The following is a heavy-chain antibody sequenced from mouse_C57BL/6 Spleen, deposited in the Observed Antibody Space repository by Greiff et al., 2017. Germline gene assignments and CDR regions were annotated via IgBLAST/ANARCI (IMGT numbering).Heavy chain of an antibody. J-gene: IGHJ2*01. V-gene: IGHV7-3*01. CDR3: ARSTGPLDY. CDR2: IRNKANGYTT. Sequence: EVHLVESGGGLVQPGGSLSLSCAASGFTFTDYYMSWVRQPPGKALEWLGFIRNKANGYTTEYSASVKGRFTISRDNSQSILYLQMNALRAEDSATYYCARSTGPLDYWGQGTTLTVSS. CDR1: GFTFTDYY. D-gene: IGHD4-1*02.